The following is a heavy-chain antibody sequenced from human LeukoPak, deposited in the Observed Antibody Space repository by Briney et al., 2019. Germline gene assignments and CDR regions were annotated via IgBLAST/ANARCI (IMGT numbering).Heavy chain of an antibody. V-gene: IGHV3-23*01. CDR3: ARDKQATYYYYGMDV. Sequence: PGGSLRLSCAASGFTFSSYAMSWVRQAPGKGLEWVSAISGSGGSTYYADSVKGRFTISRDNAKNSLYLQMNSLRAEDTAVYYCARDKQATYYYYGMDVWGKGTTVTVSS. CDR1: GFTFSSYA. J-gene: IGHJ6*04. D-gene: IGHD6-13*01. CDR2: ISGSGGST.